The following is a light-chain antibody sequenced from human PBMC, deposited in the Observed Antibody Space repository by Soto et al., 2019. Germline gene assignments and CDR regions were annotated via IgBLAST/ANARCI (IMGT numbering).Light chain of an antibody. J-gene: IGLJ2*01. Sequence: QAVVTQPPSASGTPGQRVTISCSGSSSNIGRNAVNWYQQFPGTAPKLLLFMNDRRPSGVPGRVSGSKSGTSASLAISGLQSGDEAEYYCAAWDDSLNGPIFGGGTKVTVL. CDR1: SSNIGRNA. CDR2: MND. CDR3: AAWDDSLNGPI. V-gene: IGLV1-44*01.